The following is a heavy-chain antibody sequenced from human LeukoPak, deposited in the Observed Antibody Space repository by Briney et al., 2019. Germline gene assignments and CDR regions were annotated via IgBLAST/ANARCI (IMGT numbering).Heavy chain of an antibody. CDR1: GGSISSYY. D-gene: IGHD2/OR15-2a*01. CDR2: IYYSGST. CDR3: ASAPFLLDVFDI. Sequence: KPSETLSLTCTVSGGSISSYYWSWIRQPPGKGLEWIGYIYYSGSTNYNPSLKSRVTISVDTSKNQFSLKLSSVTAADTAVYYCASAPFLLDVFDIWGQGTMVTVSS. J-gene: IGHJ3*02. V-gene: IGHV4-59*08.